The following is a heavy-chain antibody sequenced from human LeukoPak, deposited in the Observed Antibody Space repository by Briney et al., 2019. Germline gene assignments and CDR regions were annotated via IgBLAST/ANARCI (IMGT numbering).Heavy chain of an antibody. CDR1: GFTFSSYS. CDR2: TSSSSSYI. J-gene: IGHJ6*04. V-gene: IGHV3-21*01. CDR3: AGAGYYYGMDV. D-gene: IGHD3-10*01. Sequence: RGSLRLSCAASGFTFSSYSMNWVRHAPGKGLEWDSSTSSSSSYIYYADSGKGGFTTSRDNAKNSLYLQMSSLRAEDTAVYYCAGAGYYYGMDVWGKGATVIVSS.